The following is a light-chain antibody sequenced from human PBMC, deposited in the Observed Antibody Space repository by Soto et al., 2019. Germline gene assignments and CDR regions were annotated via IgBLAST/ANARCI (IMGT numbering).Light chain of an antibody. V-gene: IGLV1-40*01. CDR1: SANIGAAYN. J-gene: IGLJ1*01. CDR3: SLYTSENTYV. CDR2: GNN. Sequence: QSVLTQPPSVSGAPGQRVTISCTGSSANIGAAYNVDWYQQLPGTAPKLLIYGNNNRPSGVPARFSGSKSGTSASLAIAGLQAEDEGDYYCSLYTSENTYVFGTGTKVTVL.